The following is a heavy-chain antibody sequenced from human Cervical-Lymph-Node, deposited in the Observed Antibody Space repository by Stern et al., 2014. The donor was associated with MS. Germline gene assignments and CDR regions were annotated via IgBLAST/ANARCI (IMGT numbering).Heavy chain of an antibody. J-gene: IGHJ5*02. V-gene: IGHV1-46*03. CDR2: INPNSGTT. Sequence: VQLVESGAEVKKPGASVNVSCEASGFSFTTHYMHWIRQAPGEGLEWVGMINPNSGTTSYARQLPGRVIITRDTSTSTIYMELTGLRSEDTALYFCTRVQRERRALDHFDPWGQGTLVTVSS. D-gene: IGHD1-1*01. CDR1: GFSFTTHY. CDR3: TRVQRERRALDHFDP.